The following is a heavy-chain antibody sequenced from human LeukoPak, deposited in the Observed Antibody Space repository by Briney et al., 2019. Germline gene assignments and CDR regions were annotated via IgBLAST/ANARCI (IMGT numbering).Heavy chain of an antibody. J-gene: IGHJ4*02. CDR1: GYTFTSYD. Sequence: ASVKVSCKASGYTFTSYDINWVRQATGQRLEWMGWMNPNSGNTGYAQKFQGRVTMTRNTSISTAYMELSSLRSEDTAVYYCARGRSAGLYFDYWGQGTLVTVSS. D-gene: IGHD3-10*01. CDR2: MNPNSGNT. V-gene: IGHV1-8*01. CDR3: ARGRSAGLYFDY.